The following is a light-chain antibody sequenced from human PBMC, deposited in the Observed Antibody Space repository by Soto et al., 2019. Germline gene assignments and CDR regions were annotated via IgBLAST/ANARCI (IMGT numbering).Light chain of an antibody. CDR1: SSDVGGYNS. Sequence: QSALTQPPSASGSPGQSVTISCTGTSSDVGGYNSVSWYQQHPGKAPKLMIYEVNKRPSGVPDRFSGSKSGNTASLTVSGLQAEDEADYYCSSYTSSSTLVFGGGTKLTVL. CDR2: EVN. CDR3: SSYTSSSTLV. J-gene: IGLJ3*02. V-gene: IGLV2-8*01.